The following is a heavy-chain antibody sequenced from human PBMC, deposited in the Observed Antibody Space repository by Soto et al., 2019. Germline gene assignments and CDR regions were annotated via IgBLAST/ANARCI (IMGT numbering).Heavy chain of an antibody. J-gene: IGHJ3*02. CDR1: GDTISTGGYT. D-gene: IGHD5-18*01. V-gene: IGHV4-30-4*07. Sequence: TLSLTCDVSGDTISTGGYTGACIRLPPGKGLEWIGYVYHSGNPSYNPSLKSRVTVSVDTSKNQCSLRLSSVTAADTALYYCARPNSVGNTAGAFDIWGPGTMVTVSS. CDR2: VYHSGNP. CDR3: ARPNSVGNTAGAFDI.